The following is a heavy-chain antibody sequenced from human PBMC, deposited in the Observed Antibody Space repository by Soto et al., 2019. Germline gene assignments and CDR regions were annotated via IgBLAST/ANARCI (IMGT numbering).Heavy chain of an antibody. J-gene: IGHJ6*02. CDR1: GYTFTGYY. V-gene: IGHV1-2*02. D-gene: IGHD2-2*01. CDR3: ARRAGMPVGYYYYYGMDV. CDR2: INPNSGGT. Sequence: ASGKVSCEASGYTFTGYYMHWGRQAPGQGLEWMGWINPNSGGTNYAQKFQGRVNMTRDTSISTEYMELSRLRSDDTAVYYCARRAGMPVGYYYYYGMDVWGQGTTVTVSS.